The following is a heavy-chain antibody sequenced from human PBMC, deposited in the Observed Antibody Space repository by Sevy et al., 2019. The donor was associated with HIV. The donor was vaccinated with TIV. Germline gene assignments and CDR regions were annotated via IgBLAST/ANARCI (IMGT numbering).Heavy chain of an antibody. D-gene: IGHD6-19*01. CDR1: GYSFTSYW. CDR2: IYPGDSDT. Sequence: GESLKISCKGSGYSFTSYWIGWVRQMPGKGLEWMGIIYPGDSDTRYSPSFQGQVTISADKSIITAYLQWSSLKASDTAMYYCAKSPLYSSGLFYLDYWGQGTLVTVSS. J-gene: IGHJ4*02. CDR3: AKSPLYSSGLFYLDY. V-gene: IGHV5-51*01.